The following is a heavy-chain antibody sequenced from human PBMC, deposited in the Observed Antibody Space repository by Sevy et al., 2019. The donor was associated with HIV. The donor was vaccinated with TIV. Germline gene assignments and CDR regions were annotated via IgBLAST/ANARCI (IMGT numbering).Heavy chain of an antibody. V-gene: IGHV1-8*01. D-gene: IGHD4-17*01. CDR1: GYTFTSYD. CDR3: ARADYGDYLVGY. J-gene: IGHJ4*02. Sequence: ASVKVSCKASGYTFTSYDINWVRQATGQGLEWMGWMNPNSGNTGYAQKFQGRVTMTRNTSISTAYMELGSLRSEDTAVYYCARADYGDYLVGYWGQGTLVTVSS. CDR2: MNPNSGNT.